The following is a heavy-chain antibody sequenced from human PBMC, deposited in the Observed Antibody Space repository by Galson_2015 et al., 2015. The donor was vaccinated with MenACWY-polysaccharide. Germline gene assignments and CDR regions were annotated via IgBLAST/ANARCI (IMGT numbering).Heavy chain of an antibody. CDR3: ARGGRRGVWYEGDY. CDR2: MSPTSGNT. J-gene: IGHJ4*02. CDR1: GYTFTTIA. Sequence: GYTFTTIAIYWVRQAPGQGLEWMAWMSPTSGNTGSAQKFQGRVTMTWNTSISTAYMELSSLRSEDTAVYYCARGGRRGVWYEGDYWGQGTLVTVSS. V-gene: IGHV1-8*01. D-gene: IGHD6-19*01.